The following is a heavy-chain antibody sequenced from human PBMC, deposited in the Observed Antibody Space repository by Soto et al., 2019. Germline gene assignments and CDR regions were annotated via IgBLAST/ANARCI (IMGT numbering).Heavy chain of an antibody. V-gene: IGHV3-23*01. CDR1: GFNFVAYS. CDR2: ISGSGGST. Sequence: GGSLRLSCAASGFNFVAYSMNWVRQAPGKGLEWVSAISGSGGSTYYADSVKGRFTISRDNSKNTLYLQMNSLRAEDTAVYYCASHPPRYYFDYWGQGTLVTVSS. CDR3: ASHPPRYYFDY. J-gene: IGHJ4*02.